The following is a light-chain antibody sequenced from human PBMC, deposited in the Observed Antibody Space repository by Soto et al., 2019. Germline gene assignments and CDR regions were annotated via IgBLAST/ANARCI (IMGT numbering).Light chain of an antibody. Sequence: QLVLTQSPSASASLGASVKLTCTLSSGHRSYTIAWHQQQPEKGPRYLMTLNSDGSHRKGDGIPDRFSGSSSGAERYLIISSLQSEDEADYYCPTWGTGYVVFGGGTKVTVL. CDR1: SGHRSYT. CDR2: LNSDGSH. CDR3: PTWGTGYVV. V-gene: IGLV4-69*01. J-gene: IGLJ2*01.